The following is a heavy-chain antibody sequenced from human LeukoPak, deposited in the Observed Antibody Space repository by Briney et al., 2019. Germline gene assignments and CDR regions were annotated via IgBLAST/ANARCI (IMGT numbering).Heavy chain of an antibody. CDR3: AKGRIVDTRMVYDCDS. V-gene: IGHV3-23*01. Sequence: EPGGSLRLSCTASGFTFNRYTMNWVRQAPGKGLEWVSGISDSGGSIYYGDSVKGRFSISRDNSKNTLYLEMSGLRAEDTAVYFCAKGRIVDTRMVYDCDSWGQGTLVTVSS. D-gene: IGHD5-18*01. CDR1: GFTFNRYT. J-gene: IGHJ4*02. CDR2: ISDSGGSI.